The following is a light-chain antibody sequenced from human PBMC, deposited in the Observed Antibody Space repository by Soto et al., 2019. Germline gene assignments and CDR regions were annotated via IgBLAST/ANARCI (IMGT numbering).Light chain of an antibody. CDR3: QKYNSAPPFT. CDR1: QGISNY. V-gene: IGKV1-27*01. J-gene: IGKJ3*01. CDR2: AAS. Sequence: DIQMTQSPSSLSASVGDRVTITRRASQGISNYLAWYQQKPGKIPHLLIYAASTLQSGVPSRFSGSGSGTDFTLTISSLQPEDVATYYCQKYNSAPPFTFGPGTRVDIK.